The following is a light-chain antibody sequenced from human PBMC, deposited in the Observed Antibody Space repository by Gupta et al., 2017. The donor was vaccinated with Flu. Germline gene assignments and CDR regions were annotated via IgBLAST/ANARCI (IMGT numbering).Light chain of an antibody. J-gene: IGKJ4*01. CDR2: DAS. V-gene: IGKV3-11*01. Sequence: EIVLTQSPATPSLSPGERATLSCRAGQSVSSYLAWYQQKPGQAPRLLIYDASNGATGIPARFSGSGSGTDFTLTISSLEPEDFAVYYCQQRSNWPLTFGGGTKVEIK. CDR3: QQRSNWPLT. CDR1: QSVSSY.